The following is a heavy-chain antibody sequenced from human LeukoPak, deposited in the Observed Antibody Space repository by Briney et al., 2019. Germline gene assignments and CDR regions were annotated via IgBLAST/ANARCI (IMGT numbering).Heavy chain of an antibody. J-gene: IGHJ6*02. CDR1: GGSISSYY. CDR3: ARQPQNNHDILTGYYTPAYYYGMDV. CDR2: IYYSGST. Sequence: SETLSLTCTVSGGSISSYYWSWIRQPPGKGLEWIGYIYYSGSTNYNPSLKSRVTISVDTSENQFSLKLSSVTAADTAVYYCARQPQNNHDILTGYYTPAYYYGMDVWGQGTTVTVSS. V-gene: IGHV4-59*08. D-gene: IGHD3-9*01.